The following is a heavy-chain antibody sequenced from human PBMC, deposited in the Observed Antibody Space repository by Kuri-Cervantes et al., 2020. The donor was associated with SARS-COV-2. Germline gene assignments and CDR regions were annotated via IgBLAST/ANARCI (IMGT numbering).Heavy chain of an antibody. CDR3: ARPPADYYYMDV. Sequence: ASVKVSCKASGYTFTSYDINWVRQATGQGLEWMGWMNPNSGNTGYAQKFQGRVTITRDTSISTAYMVLSRLRSDDTAVYYCARPPADYYYMDVWGKGTTVTVSS. V-gene: IGHV1-8*03. CDR1: GYTFTSYD. CDR2: MNPNSGNT. J-gene: IGHJ6*03.